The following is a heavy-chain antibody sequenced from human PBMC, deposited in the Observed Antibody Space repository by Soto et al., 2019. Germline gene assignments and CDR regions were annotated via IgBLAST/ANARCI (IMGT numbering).Heavy chain of an antibody. J-gene: IGHJ4*02. V-gene: IGHV3-30-3*01. Sequence: QVQLVESGGGVVQPGRSLRLSCAASGFTFSSYAMHWVRQAPGKGLEWVAVISFDGSNKHYADSVKGRFTISRDNFKNTLYLQMNSLRAEDTAVYYCARDKGWYFDYWGQGTLVTVSS. CDR1: GFTFSSYA. CDR2: ISFDGSNK. CDR3: ARDKGWYFDY. D-gene: IGHD6-19*01.